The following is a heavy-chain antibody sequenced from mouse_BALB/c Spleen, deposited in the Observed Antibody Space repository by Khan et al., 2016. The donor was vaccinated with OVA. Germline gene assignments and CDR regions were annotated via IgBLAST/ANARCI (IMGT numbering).Heavy chain of an antibody. CDR3: ARATWYFDV. CDR1: GYSFTGYN. Sequence: EVQLQQSGPELEKPGASVKISCKASGYSFTGYNMNWVKQSNGKSLEWIGNIDPYYGGTSSNQKFKGKAKLTGAKSSNTAYMQLKSLTSGDAAVYYCARATWYFDVWGAGTTVTVSS. J-gene: IGHJ1*01. V-gene: IGHV1-39*01. CDR2: IDPYYGGT.